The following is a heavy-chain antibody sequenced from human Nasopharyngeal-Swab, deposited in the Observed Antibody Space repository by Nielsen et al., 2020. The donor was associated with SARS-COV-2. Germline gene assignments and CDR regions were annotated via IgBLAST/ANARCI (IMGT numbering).Heavy chain of an antibody. Sequence: VRQAPGKGLEWVGRTRNKANSYTTEYAASVKGRFTISRDDSKNSLYLQMNSLKTEDTAVYYCVLETYGSYYYYYTDVWGKGTTVTVSS. CDR3: VLETYGSYYYYYTDV. V-gene: IGHV3-72*01. D-gene: IGHD4-17*01. J-gene: IGHJ6*03. CDR2: TRNKANSYTT.